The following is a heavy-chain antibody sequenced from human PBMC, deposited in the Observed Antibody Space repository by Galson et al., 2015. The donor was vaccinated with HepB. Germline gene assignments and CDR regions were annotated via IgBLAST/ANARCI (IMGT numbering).Heavy chain of an antibody. CDR2: MYHSGST. Sequence: ETLSLTCAVSGYSISSGYYWGWIRQPPGKGLEWIGSMYHSGSTYYNPSLKSRVTISVDTSKNQFSLKLSSVTAADTAVYYCATLRRWFDPWGQGTLVTVSS. CDR3: ATLRRWFDP. CDR1: GYSISSGYY. J-gene: IGHJ5*02. V-gene: IGHV4-38-2*01.